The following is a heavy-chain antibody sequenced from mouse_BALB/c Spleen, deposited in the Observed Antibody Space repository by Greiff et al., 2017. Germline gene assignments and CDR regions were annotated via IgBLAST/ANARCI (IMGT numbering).Heavy chain of an antibody. CDR1: GFTFTDYY. J-gene: IGHJ3*01. CDR2: IRNKANGYTT. Sequence: EVKLMESGGGLVQPGGSLRLSCATSGFTFTDYYMSWVRQPPGKALEWLGFIRNKANGYTTEYSASVKGRFTISRDNSQSILYLQMNTLRAEDSATYYCARDIRDYDEAWFAYWGQGTLVTVSA. V-gene: IGHV7-3*02. D-gene: IGHD2-4*01. CDR3: ARDIRDYDEAWFAY.